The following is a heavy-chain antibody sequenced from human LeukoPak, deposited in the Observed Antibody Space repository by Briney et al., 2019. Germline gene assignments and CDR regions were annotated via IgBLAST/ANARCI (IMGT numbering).Heavy chain of an antibody. J-gene: IGHJ4*02. CDR2: IYYSGSA. D-gene: IGHD5-12*01. Sequence: PSQTLSLTCSVSGDSISSDDYYWSWVRQPPGKGLEWIGYIYYSGSAYYKPSLKSRVTISVDTSKNQFSLRLSSVTATDTAVYYCGRGVPTRGNDYWGQGTLVTVSS. V-gene: IGHV4-30-4*08. CDR3: GRGVPTRGNDY. CDR1: GDSISSDDYY.